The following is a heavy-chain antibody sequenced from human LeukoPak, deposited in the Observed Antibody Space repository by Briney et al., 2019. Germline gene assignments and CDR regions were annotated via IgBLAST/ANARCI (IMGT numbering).Heavy chain of an antibody. V-gene: IGHV3-21*01. CDR1: GFSFSSYA. Sequence: GGSLRLSCAASGFSFSSYAMSWVRQAPGKGLEWVSSISTNSDYIYYTDSVRGRFTISRNNAKNSLYLQMNSLRAEDTAVYYCAAGSTNCYSCGWFDPWGQGTLVTVSS. J-gene: IGHJ5*02. D-gene: IGHD2-2*01. CDR2: ISTNSDYI. CDR3: AAGSTNCYSCGWFDP.